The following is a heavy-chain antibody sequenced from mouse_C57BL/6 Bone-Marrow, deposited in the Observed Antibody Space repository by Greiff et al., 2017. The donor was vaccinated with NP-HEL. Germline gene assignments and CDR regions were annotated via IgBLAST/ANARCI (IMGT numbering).Heavy chain of an antibody. CDR2: IWWDVDK. J-gene: IGHJ3*01. CDR1: GFSLSTFGMG. CDR3: ARVGTGRFAD. Sequence: QVTLKESGPGILQPSQTLSLTCSFSGFSLSTFGMGVGWIRQPSGKGLEWLAHIWWDVDKYYNPALKSRPSTSKDTSKNRVFLEVANVDTADTATYYCARVGTGRFADWGQGALVTVSA. V-gene: IGHV8-8*01. D-gene: IGHD4-1*01.